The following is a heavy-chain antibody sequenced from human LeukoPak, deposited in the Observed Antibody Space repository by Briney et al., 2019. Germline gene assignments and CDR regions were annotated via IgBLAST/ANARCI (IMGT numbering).Heavy chain of an antibody. J-gene: IGHJ4*02. CDR1: GFTFSSYW. CDR3: SKTPYYFDSSGYYFLY. Sequence: GGSVRLSCAASGFTFSSYWMHWVRQAPGKGLVWVSRINTDGSSTSYADSVKGRFTISRDNAKNTLYLQMNSLRAEDTAVYYWSKTPYYFDSSGYYFLYWGQGTLVT. D-gene: IGHD3-22*01. CDR2: INTDGSST. V-gene: IGHV3-74*01.